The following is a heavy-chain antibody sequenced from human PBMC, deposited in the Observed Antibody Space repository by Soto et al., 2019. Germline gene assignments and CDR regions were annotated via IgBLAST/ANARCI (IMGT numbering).Heavy chain of an antibody. Sequence: PGGSLRLSCAASGFTFSSYWRHWVRQAPGKGLVWVSRINSDGSTTSYADSVKGRFTISRDNAKNTVYLQMNSLRAEDTAVYYCASLGYSSGWNLDYWGPGTLVTVSS. CDR2: INSDGSTT. D-gene: IGHD6-19*01. CDR1: GFTFSSYW. J-gene: IGHJ4*02. CDR3: ASLGYSSGWNLDY. V-gene: IGHV3-74*01.